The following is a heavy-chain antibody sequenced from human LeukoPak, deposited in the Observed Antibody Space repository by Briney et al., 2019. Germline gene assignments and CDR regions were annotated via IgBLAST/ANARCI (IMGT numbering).Heavy chain of an antibody. CDR1: GFTFSRYP. CDR3: AKRSDYGNSPTKDYYFDY. J-gene: IGHJ4*02. V-gene: IGHV3-23*01. CDR2: IGTSDDT. D-gene: IGHD4-17*01. Sequence: GGSLRLSCAVSGFTFSRYPMSWVRQAPGQGLEWVSSIGTSDDTYYADSVKGRFTISRDDSKNTLYLQMNSLRAEDTAVYYCAKRSDYGNSPTKDYYFDYWGQGTPVTVSS.